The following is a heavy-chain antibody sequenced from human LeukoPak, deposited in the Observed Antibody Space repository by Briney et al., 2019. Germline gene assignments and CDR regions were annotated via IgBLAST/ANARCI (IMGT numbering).Heavy chain of an antibody. Sequence: GGSLRLSCAVSGFTVSSDYMTWVRQAPGKGLEWVSVIYNSGSTYYADSVKGRFTISRDNSKNTVYLQMNSLRAEDTAVYYCARGGVVTITTLDYWGQGTLVTVSS. CDR1: GFTVSSDY. D-gene: IGHD3-22*01. CDR3: ARGGVVTITTLDY. J-gene: IGHJ4*02. CDR2: IYNSGST. V-gene: IGHV3-53*01.